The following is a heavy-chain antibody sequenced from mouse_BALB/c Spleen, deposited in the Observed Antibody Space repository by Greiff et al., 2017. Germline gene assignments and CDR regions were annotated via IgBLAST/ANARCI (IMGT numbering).Heavy chain of an antibody. CDR3: ARGGSSYYYAMDY. D-gene: IGHD1-1*01. CDR1: GYSITSDYA. CDR2: ISYSGST. J-gene: IGHJ4*01. Sequence: DVKLQESGPGLVKPSQSLSLTCTVTGYSITSDYAWNWIRQFPGNKLEWMGYISYSGSTSYNPSLKSRISITRDTSKNQFFLQLNSVTTEDTATYYCARGGSSYYYAMDYWGQGTSVTVSS. V-gene: IGHV3-2*02.